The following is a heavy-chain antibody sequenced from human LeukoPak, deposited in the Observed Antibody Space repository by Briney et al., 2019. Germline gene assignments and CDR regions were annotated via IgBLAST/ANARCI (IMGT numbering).Heavy chain of an antibody. V-gene: IGHV4-59*03. J-gene: IGHJ4*02. D-gene: IGHD3-22*01. CDR3: AKIGSYDSIGYYFDY. Sequence: PSETLSLTCTVSGDSISSYYWSWIRQPPGKGLEWIGYVYHSGGTTYNPSLKSRVSISVDTSNSQVSLRLHSGTAADTAIYYCAKIGSYDSIGYYFDYWGQGALVTVSS. CDR2: VYHSGGT. CDR1: GDSISSYY.